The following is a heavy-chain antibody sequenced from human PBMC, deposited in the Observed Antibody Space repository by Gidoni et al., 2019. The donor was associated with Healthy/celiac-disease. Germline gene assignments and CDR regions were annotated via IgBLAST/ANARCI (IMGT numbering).Heavy chain of an antibody. CDR1: GGSFSGYY. V-gene: IGHV4-34*01. D-gene: IGHD3-16*01. Sequence: QVQLQQWGAGLLKPSETLSLTCAVYGGSFSGYYWSWIRQPPGKGLEWIGEINHSGSKNYNPSLKSRVTISVDTSKNQFSLKMSSVTAEDTAVYYCARGSLWEYAFDIWGQGTMVTVSS. CDR3: ARGSLWEYAFDI. CDR2: INHSGSK. J-gene: IGHJ3*02.